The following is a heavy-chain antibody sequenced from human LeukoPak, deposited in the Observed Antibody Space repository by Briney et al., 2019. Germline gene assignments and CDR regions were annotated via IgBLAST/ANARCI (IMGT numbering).Heavy chain of an antibody. Sequence: PSETLSLTCTVSGGSISSYYWSWIRQPPGKGLEWIGYIYYSGSTNYNPSLKSRVTISADTSKNSFCLKPRSVTATDTAMYYCARLAVGQWLPSFTWFDPVAREPWSPSPQ. CDR3: ARLAVGQWLPSFTWFDP. V-gene: IGHV4-59*08. CDR1: GGSISSYY. J-gene: IGHJ5*02. CDR2: IYYSGST. D-gene: IGHD6-19*01.